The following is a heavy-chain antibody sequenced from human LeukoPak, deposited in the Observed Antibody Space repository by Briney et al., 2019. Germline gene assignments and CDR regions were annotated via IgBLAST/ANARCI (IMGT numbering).Heavy chain of an antibody. Sequence: PGGSLRLSCAASGFTFSNFAMAWVRRVPEKGLEWVSFIRGGGAGAHYADSVRGRFTISRDNSKNTLYLEMNSLRADDTAVYYCAKASYSYGNDAFDIWGQGTKVTVSS. CDR2: IRGGGAGA. J-gene: IGHJ3*02. D-gene: IGHD3-16*02. CDR3: AKASYSYGNDAFDI. V-gene: IGHV3-23*01. CDR1: GFTFSNFA.